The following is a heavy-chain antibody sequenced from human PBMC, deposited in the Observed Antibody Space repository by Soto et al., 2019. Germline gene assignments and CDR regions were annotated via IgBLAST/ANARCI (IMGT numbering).Heavy chain of an antibody. CDR3: AMGEEELIGDQLLQYFDY. J-gene: IGHJ4*02. CDR1: GFTFSSYA. CDR2: ISGSGGST. Sequence: GGSLRLSCAASGFTFSSYAMSWVRQAPGKGLEWVSAISGSGGSTYYADSVKGRFTISRDNSKNTLYLQMNSLRAEDTAVYYCAMGEEELIGDQLLQYFDYWGQGTLVTVSS. D-gene: IGHD2-2*01. V-gene: IGHV3-23*01.